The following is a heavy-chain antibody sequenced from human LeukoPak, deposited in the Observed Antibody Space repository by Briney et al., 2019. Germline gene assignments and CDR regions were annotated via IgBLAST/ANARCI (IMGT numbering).Heavy chain of an antibody. D-gene: IGHD3-10*01. CDR2: IYTSGST. V-gene: IGHV4-61*02. Sequence: PSETLSLTCTVSGGSISGGTYYWNWIRQPAGKGLEWIGRIYTSGSTIYNPSLKSRVTISVDTSKNQVSLKLSSVTAADTAVYYCATSRFSGGLGRFDPWGQGTLVTVSS. J-gene: IGHJ5*02. CDR1: GGSISGGTYY. CDR3: ATSRFSGGLGRFDP.